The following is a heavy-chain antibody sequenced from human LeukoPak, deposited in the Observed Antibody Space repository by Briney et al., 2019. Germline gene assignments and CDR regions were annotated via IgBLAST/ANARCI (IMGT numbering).Heavy chain of an antibody. J-gene: IGHJ3*02. D-gene: IGHD2-15*01. V-gene: IGHV1-69*06. CDR3: ARAQEGYCSGGSCYHYDAFDI. Sequence: GASVKVSCKASGGTFSSYAISWVRQAPGQGLEWMGGIIPIFDTANYAQKFQGRVTITADKSTSTAYMELSSLRSEDTAVYYCARAQEGYCSGGSCYHYDAFDIWGQGTMVTVSS. CDR1: GGTFSSYA. CDR2: IIPIFDTA.